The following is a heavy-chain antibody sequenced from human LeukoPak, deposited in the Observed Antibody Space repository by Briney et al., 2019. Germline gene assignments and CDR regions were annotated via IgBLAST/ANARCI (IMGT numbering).Heavy chain of an antibody. CDR3: AKDQVRLVAPSTGAFDP. Sequence: AGGSLSLSCAASGFTLSSYAMSWARQAPGKGLEWVSAISGRGGSTFYADSVKGRFTISRDNSKNTLYLQMNSQRAEDTGVYYCAKDQVRLVAPSTGAFDPWGQETLVTVSS. D-gene: IGHD1-1*01. J-gene: IGHJ5*02. CDR2: ISGRGGST. CDR1: GFTLSSYA. V-gene: IGHV3-23*01.